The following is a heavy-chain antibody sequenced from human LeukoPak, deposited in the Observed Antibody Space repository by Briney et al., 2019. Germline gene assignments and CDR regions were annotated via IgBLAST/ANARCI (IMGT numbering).Heavy chain of an antibody. CDR3: ARALWTYWNYYFDY. CDR2: INASNGNT. Sequence: GASVKVSCKASGYTFTSYAMHWVRQAPGQRLEWMGWINASNGNTKYSQKFQGRVTITRDTSASTAYMELSSLRSEDTAVYYCARALWTYWNYYFDYWGQGTLVTVSS. J-gene: IGHJ4*02. V-gene: IGHV1-3*01. D-gene: IGHD1-7*01. CDR1: GYTFTSYA.